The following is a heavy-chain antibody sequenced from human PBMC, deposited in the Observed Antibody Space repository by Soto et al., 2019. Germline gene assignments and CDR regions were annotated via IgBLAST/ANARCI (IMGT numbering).Heavy chain of an antibody. CDR2: IYYSGST. V-gene: IGHV4-30-4*01. Sequence: QVQLQESGPGLVKPSQTLSLTCTVSGGSISSGDYYWSWIRQPPGKGLEWIGYIYYSGSTYYNPSLKSRVTISVDTSKNQFSPKLTSVTAADTAVYYCAGAVVVTAILDWFDPWGQGTLVTVSS. J-gene: IGHJ5*02. CDR3: AGAVVVTAILDWFDP. CDR1: GGSISSGDYY. D-gene: IGHD2-21*02.